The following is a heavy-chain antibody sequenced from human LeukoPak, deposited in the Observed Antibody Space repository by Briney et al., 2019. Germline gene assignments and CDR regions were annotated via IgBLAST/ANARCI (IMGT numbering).Heavy chain of an antibody. CDR1: GGSISSYY. J-gene: IGHJ4*02. CDR2: IYYGGST. Sequence: KTSETLSLTCTVSGGSISSYYSSWIRQPPGKGLEWIGYIYYGGSTNYNPSLKSRVTISVDTSKNQFSLKLSSVTAADTAVYYCARGIVGARYYLDYWGQGTLVTVSS. D-gene: IGHD1-26*01. V-gene: IGHV4-59*08. CDR3: ARGIVGARYYLDY.